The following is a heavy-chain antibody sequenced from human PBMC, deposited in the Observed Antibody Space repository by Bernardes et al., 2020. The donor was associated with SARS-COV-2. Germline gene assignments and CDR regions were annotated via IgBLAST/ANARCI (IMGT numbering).Heavy chain of an antibody. CDR2: IYSGGST. V-gene: IGHV3-53*04. D-gene: IGHD3-22*01. CDR1: GFTVSSNY. Sequence: GGSLRLSCAASGFTVSSNYMSWVRQAPGKGLEWVSVIYSGGSTYYADSVKGRFTISRHNSKNTLYLQMNSLRAEDTAVYYCASKIFYYDSSELAFDIWGQGTMVTVSS. CDR3: ASKIFYYDSSELAFDI. J-gene: IGHJ3*02.